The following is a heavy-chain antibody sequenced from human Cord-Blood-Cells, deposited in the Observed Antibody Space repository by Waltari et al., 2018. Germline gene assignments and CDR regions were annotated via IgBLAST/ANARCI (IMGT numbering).Heavy chain of an antibody. CDR2: INHSGST. J-gene: IGHJ4*02. CDR3: ARGGVVTYYDFWSGYYFDY. V-gene: IGHV4-34*01. Sequence: QVQLQQWGAGLLKPSETLSLTCAVYGGSFTGYYWSWIHQRPGKGLEWIGEINHSGSTNYNPSLKSRVTISVDTSKNQFSLKLSSVTAADTAVYYCARGGVVTYYDFWSGYYFDYWGQGTLVTVSS. D-gene: IGHD3-3*01. CDR1: GGSFTGYY.